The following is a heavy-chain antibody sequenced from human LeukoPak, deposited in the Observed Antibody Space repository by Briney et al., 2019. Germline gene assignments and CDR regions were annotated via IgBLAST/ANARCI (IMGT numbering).Heavy chain of an antibody. V-gene: IGHV3-64D*06. CDR3: VRGTGY. CDR2: ISSNGDNT. CDR1: GFTFSTYV. Sequence: GGSLRLSCSVSGFTFSTYVMHWVRKAPGKGLEYVSAISSNGDNTYYADSVKGRFTISRDNSKNTLYLQMSSLRADDTAVYYCVRGTGYWGQGTLVTVSS. J-gene: IGHJ4*02.